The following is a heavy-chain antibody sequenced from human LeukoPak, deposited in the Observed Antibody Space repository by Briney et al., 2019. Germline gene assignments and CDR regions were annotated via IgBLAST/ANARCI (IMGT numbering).Heavy chain of an antibody. Sequence: GASVKVSCKASGYTFTSYYMHWVRQAPGQGLEWMGIINPSGGSTSYAQKFQGRATMTRDTSTSTVYMELSSLRSEDTAVYYCAREPMAQGLNQYYFDYWGQGTLVTVSS. CDR2: INPSGGST. CDR3: AREPMAQGLNQYYFDY. D-gene: IGHD5-24*01. J-gene: IGHJ4*02. V-gene: IGHV1-46*01. CDR1: GYTFTSYY.